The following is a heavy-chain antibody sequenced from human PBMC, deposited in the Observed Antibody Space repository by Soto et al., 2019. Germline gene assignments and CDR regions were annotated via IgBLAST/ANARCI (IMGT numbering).Heavy chain of an antibody. CDR2: IYYSGST. J-gene: IGHJ4*02. CDR3: AKSDSSRWYFDY. Sequence: SETLSLTCTVSGGSISSYYWSWIRQPPGKGLEWIGYIYYSGSTNYNPSLKSRVTISVDTSKNQFSLKLSSVTAADTAVYYCAKSDSSRWYFDYWGQGTLVTVSS. V-gene: IGHV4-59*01. CDR1: GGSISSYY. D-gene: IGHD6-19*01.